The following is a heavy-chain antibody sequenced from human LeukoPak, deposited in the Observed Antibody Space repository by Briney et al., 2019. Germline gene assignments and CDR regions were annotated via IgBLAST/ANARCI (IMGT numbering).Heavy chain of an antibody. V-gene: IGHV4-39*07. Sequence: SETLSLTCSVSGVSISNSNYFWAWIRQPPGRGLEWIGSIYFRGKISSSPSLESRVTLSVDASKNQFSLNLASVTAADTAVYYCAREDRYCSSTSCYAWDFWGQGTLVTVSS. CDR1: GVSISNSNYF. J-gene: IGHJ4*02. D-gene: IGHD2-2*01. CDR3: AREDRYCSSTSCYAWDF. CDR2: IYFRGKI.